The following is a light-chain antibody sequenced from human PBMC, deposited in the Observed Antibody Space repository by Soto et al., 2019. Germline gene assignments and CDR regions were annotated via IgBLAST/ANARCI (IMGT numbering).Light chain of an antibody. CDR1: SSNIGSNT. V-gene: IGLV1-44*01. CDR3: AAWDDSLSGRL. CDR2: SNN. Sequence: QSVLTQPPSASGTPGQRVTISCSGSSSNIGSNTVNWYQQLPGTAPKLLIYSNNQRPSGVPDRFSGSKSGTSASLAISGLQSEDEADYFCAAWDDSLSGRLFGGGTKLTAL. J-gene: IGLJ2*01.